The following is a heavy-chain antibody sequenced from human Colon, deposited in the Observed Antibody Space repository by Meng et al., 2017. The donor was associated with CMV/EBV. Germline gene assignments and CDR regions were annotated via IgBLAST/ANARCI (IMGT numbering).Heavy chain of an antibody. V-gene: IGHV4-39*06. D-gene: IGHD4-17*01. Sequence: RLHLQGAGPGLVKPSETLSLTVTVSGGSISSSTYYWGWFRQTPGKGLEWIGNIYYSGYTYYNPSLKSRLTISVDTSKNQFSLKLTSVTAADTAVYYCATDYGDYYFDRWGQGTLVTVSS. CDR3: ATDYGDYYFDR. J-gene: IGHJ4*02. CDR1: GGSISSSTYY. CDR2: IYYSGYT.